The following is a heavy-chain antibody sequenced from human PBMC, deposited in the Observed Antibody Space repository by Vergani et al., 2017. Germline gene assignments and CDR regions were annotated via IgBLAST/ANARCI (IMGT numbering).Heavy chain of an antibody. CDR2: IYPADSDT. Sequence: EVELVQSGPELRKPGESLKISCKGSESSFGNYWIGWVRQMPGKGLEWMGIIYPADSDTRYSPSFQGQVTISADKSISTAFLQWDRLKASDTTLYYCARHTTYTDSWGQGTRFPVSS. V-gene: IGHV5-51*01. J-gene: IGHJ4*02. D-gene: IGHD2/OR15-2a*01. CDR3: ARHTTYTDS. CDR1: ESSFGNYW.